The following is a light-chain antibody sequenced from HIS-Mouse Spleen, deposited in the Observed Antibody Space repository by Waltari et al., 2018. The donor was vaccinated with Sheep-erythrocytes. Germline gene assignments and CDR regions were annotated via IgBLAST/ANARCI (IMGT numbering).Light chain of an antibody. CDR1: TRRDKY. CDR3: QAWDSSIVV. CDR2: QDT. J-gene: IGLJ2*01. V-gene: IGLV3-1*01. Sequence: SSELTPPHSVSVSPGQTASITCPGDTRRDKYACWYQQKPGQYPVLVIYQDTKRPSGIPERFTGSNSGNTATLTISGTQAMDEADYYCQAWDSSIVVFGGGTKLTVL.